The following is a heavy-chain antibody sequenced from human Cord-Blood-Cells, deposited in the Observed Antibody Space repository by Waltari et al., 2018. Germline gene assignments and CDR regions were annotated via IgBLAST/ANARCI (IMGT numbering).Heavy chain of an antibody. D-gene: IGHD3-10*01. CDR2: ISSSGSTI. Sequence: EVQLVESGGGLVQPGGSLRLSCAASGFTFSSYEMNWVRQAPGKGLEWVSYISSSGSTIYYADSVKGRFTISRDNAKNSLYLQMNSLRAEDTAVYYCARNWRVVQGVFDYWGQGTLVTVSS. CDR3: ARNWRVVQGVFDY. J-gene: IGHJ4*02. V-gene: IGHV3-48*03. CDR1: GFTFSSYE.